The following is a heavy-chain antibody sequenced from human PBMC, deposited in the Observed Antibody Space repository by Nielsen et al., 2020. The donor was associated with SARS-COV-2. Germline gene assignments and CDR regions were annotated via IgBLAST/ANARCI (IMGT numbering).Heavy chain of an antibody. CDR3: AKSAMGGYYYGMDV. CDR1: GFTFSSYG. D-gene: IGHD3-16*01. CDR2: ISYDGSNK. V-gene: IGHV3-30*18. Sequence: GESLKISCGASGFTFSSYGMHWVRQAPGKGLEWVAVISYDGSNKYYADSVKGRFTISRDNSKNTLYLQMNSLRAEDTAVYYCAKSAMGGYYYGMDVWGQGTTVTVSS. J-gene: IGHJ6*02.